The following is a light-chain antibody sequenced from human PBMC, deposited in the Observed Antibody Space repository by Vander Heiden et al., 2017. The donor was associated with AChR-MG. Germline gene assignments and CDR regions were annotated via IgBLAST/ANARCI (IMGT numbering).Light chain of an antibody. CDR2: TTS. J-gene: IGKJ1*01. V-gene: IGKV1-NL1*01. CDR1: QDISNY. Sequence: DIQMTQSPSSLSASVGDRVTIVCRASQDISNYVAWYQQRPWKAPKLLIHTTSRLHTGVPSRFSGSGSGADYTLTISTLQPEDFATYYCQQVDTTPQTFGQGTRVEV. CDR3: QQVDTTPQT.